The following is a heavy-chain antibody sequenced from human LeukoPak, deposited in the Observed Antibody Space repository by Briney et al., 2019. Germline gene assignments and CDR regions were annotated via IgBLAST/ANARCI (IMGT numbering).Heavy chain of an antibody. CDR1: GYTFTIYY. V-gene: IGHV1-46*03. D-gene: IGHD3-3*01. J-gene: IGHJ1*01. Sequence: ASVKVSCKASGYTFTIYYMHWVRQAPGQGLEWMGIINPSGGSTSYAQKFQGRVTMTRDTSTSTVYMELSSLRSEDTAVYYCALPKTYYDFWSGYYPGYFQHWGQGTLVTVSS. CDR2: INPSGGST. CDR3: ALPKTYYDFWSGYYPGYFQH.